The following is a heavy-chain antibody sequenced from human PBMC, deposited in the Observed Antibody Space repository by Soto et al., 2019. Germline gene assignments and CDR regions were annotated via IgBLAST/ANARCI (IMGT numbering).Heavy chain of an antibody. CDR2: ISGSGGST. J-gene: IGHJ4*02. CDR1: GFTFSSYA. V-gene: IGHV3-23*01. Sequence: PGGSLRLSCAASGFTFSSYAMSWVRQAPGKGLEWVSAISGSGGSTYYADSVKGRFTISRDNSKNTLYLQMNSLRAEDTAVYYCAKSDAAEVVAAGDYWGQGTLVTVSS. CDR3: AKSDAAEVVAAGDY. D-gene: IGHD2-15*01.